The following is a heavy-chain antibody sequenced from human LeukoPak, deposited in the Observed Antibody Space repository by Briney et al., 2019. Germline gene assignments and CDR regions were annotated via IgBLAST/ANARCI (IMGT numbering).Heavy chain of an antibody. Sequence: SETLSLTCTVSGGSISSYYWSWIRQPAGKGLEWIGRIYTSGSTNYNPSLKSRVTMSVDTSKNQFSLKLSSVTAADTAVYYCARVAVTTVTTRWFDPWGQGTLVTVSS. CDR3: ARVAVTTVTTRWFDP. V-gene: IGHV4-4*07. J-gene: IGHJ5*02. D-gene: IGHD4-11*01. CDR2: IYTSGST. CDR1: GGSISSYY.